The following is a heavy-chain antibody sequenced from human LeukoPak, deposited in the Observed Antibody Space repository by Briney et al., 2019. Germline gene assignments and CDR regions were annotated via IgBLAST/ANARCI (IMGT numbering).Heavy chain of an antibody. J-gene: IGHJ4*02. V-gene: IGHV1-8*01. CDR1: GYTFTSYG. Sequence: ASVKVSCKASGYTFTSYGINWVRQATGQGLEWMGWMNPNSGNTGYAQKFQGRVTMTRNTSISTAYMELSSLRSEDTAVYYCARGNSRRLGYCSGGSCYSAFDYWGQGTLVTVSS. CDR2: MNPNSGNT. D-gene: IGHD2-15*01. CDR3: ARGNSRRLGYCSGGSCYSAFDY.